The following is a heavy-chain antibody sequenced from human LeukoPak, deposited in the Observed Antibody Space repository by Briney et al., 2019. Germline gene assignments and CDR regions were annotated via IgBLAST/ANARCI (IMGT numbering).Heavy chain of an antibody. CDR1: GFTFSNYA. D-gene: IGHD3-10*01. CDR2: ISNDGSTK. V-gene: IGHV3-30-3*01. CDR3: ARSRASGGYGSYYFDY. Sequence: PGRSLRLSCAASGFTFSNYAFHWVRQAPGKGLEWVVVISNDGSTKYYADSVKGRFTISRDNSKNTLYLQMNSLRADDTAVYYCARSRASGGYGSYYFDYWGQGTLVTVSS. J-gene: IGHJ4*02.